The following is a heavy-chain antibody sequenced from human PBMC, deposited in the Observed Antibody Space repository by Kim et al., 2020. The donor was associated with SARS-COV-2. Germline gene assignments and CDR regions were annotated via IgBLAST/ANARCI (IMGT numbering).Heavy chain of an antibody. CDR2: INKDGSEK. V-gene: IGHV3-7*01. CDR3: ARDPWAQRGSDGFGF. D-gene: IGHD1-26*01. J-gene: IGHJ4*02. CDR1: GFTFNSFW. Sequence: GGSLRLSCVASGFTFNSFWMGWVRQAPGKGLEWVANINKDGSEKNYVDSVKGRFTISRDNAKNSVYLQMNSLREEDSAVYYCARDPWAQRGSDGFGFWGQGTLGTLSP.